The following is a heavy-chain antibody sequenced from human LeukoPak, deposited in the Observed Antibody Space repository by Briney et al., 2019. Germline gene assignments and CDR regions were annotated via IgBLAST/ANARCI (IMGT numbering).Heavy chain of an antibody. CDR1: GFTFSSYS. D-gene: IGHD3-9*01. Sequence: GGSLRLSCAASGFTFSSYSMNWVRQAPGKGLEWVSYISSSSSTIYYADSVKGRFTISRDNAKNSLYLQMNSLRAEDTAVYYCARDAWKRYFDWLSEGWFDYWGQGTLVTVSS. CDR2: ISSSSSTI. J-gene: IGHJ4*02. CDR3: ARDAWKRYFDWLSEGWFDY. V-gene: IGHV3-48*01.